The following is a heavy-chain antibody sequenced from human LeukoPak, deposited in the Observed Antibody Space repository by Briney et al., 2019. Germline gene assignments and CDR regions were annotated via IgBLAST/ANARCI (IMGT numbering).Heavy chain of an antibody. CDR1: GSTFSSYA. CDR3: ATRRDY. J-gene: IGHJ4*02. Sequence: GRSLRLSCAASGSTFSSYAMHWVRQAPGKGLEWVAVISYDGSNKYYADSVKGRFTISRDNSKNTLYLQMNSLRAEDTAVYYCATRRDYWGQGTLVTVSS. V-gene: IGHV3-30*01. CDR2: ISYDGSNK.